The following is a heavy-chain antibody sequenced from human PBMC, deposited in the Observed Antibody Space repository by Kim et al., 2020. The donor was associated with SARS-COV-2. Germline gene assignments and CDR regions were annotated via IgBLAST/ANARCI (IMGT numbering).Heavy chain of an antibody. Sequence: TNYNPSLKSRVTISVDTSKNQFSLKLSSVTAADTAVYYCARQSSGSLLDYWGQGTLVTVSS. V-gene: IGHV4-59*08. CDR2: T. J-gene: IGHJ4*02. D-gene: IGHD1-26*01. CDR3: ARQSSGSLLDY.